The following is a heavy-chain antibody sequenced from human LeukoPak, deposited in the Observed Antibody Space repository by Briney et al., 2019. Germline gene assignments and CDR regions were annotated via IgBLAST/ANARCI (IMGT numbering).Heavy chain of an antibody. V-gene: IGHV4-34*01. Sequence: SETLSLTCAVYGGSFSGYYWSWIRQPPGKGLEWIGEINHSGSTNYNPSLKSRVTISVDTSKNQFSLKLSSVTAADTAVYYCAILPGWYYDYVWGSYRYTGIADYWGQGTLVTVSS. J-gene: IGHJ4*02. CDR1: GGSFSGYY. CDR2: INHSGST. CDR3: AILPGWYYDYVWGSYRYTGIADY. D-gene: IGHD3-16*02.